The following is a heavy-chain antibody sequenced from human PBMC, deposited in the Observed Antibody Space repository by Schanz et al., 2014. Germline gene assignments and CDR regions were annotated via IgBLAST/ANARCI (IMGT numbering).Heavy chain of an antibody. CDR1: GGSISTYY. D-gene: IGHD1-26*01. CDR3: ARLGSPHCATSDCHHDWFGP. J-gene: IGHJ5*02. V-gene: IGHV4-59*08. Sequence: QVQLQESGPGVVKPSETLSLTCTVSGGSISTYYWSWIRQSPGKGLEWIGYIYYTGTTNYNPSLKARSTIPSTTSKNKFSRAWGFVPAADTAVYYCARLGSPHCATSDCHHDWFGPWGQGTLVTVSS. CDR2: IYYTGTT.